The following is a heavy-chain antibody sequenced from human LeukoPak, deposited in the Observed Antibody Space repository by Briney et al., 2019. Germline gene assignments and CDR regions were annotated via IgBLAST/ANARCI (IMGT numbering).Heavy chain of an antibody. CDR2: ISAYNGNT. CDR3: ARDRPLDFYCSGGSCYSDYYYYCGMDV. CDR1: GYTFTSYG. J-gene: IGHJ6*02. V-gene: IGHV1-18*01. D-gene: IGHD2-15*01. Sequence: GASVKVSCKASGYTFTSYGISWVRQAPGQGLEWMGWISAYNGNTNYAQKLQGRVTMTTDTSTSTAYMEPRSLRSDDTAVYYCARDRPLDFYCSGGSCYSDYYYYCGMDVWGQGTTVTVSS.